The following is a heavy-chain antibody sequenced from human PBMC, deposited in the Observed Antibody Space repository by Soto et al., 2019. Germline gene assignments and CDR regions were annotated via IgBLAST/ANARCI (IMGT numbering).Heavy chain of an antibody. Sequence: KLPETLSLTCFVSGGSISGYYGSWVRQPPGKGLEWIGYIHYSGSTTYNSSLKGRVTMSVDTSKNQFSLKLSSVTAADTAVYYCTGGLWELPNYWGQGTLVTVSS. D-gene: IGHD1-26*01. CDR2: IHYSGST. J-gene: IGHJ4*02. CDR1: GGSISGYY. CDR3: TGGLWELPNY. V-gene: IGHV4-59*08.